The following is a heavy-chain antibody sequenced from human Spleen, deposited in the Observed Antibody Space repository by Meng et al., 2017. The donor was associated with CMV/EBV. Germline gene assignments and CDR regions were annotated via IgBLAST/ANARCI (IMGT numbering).Heavy chain of an antibody. V-gene: IGHV1-8*01. CDR1: GYTFTSYD. CDR3: AREVVDGYYFDY. J-gene: IGHJ4*02. D-gene: IGHD3/OR15-3a*01. Sequence: CKASGYTFTSYDINWVRQATGQGLEWMGWMNPNSGNTGYAQKFQGRVTMTRNTSISTAYMELSSLRSEDTAVYYCAREVVDGYYFDYWGQGALVTVSS. CDR2: MNPNSGNT.